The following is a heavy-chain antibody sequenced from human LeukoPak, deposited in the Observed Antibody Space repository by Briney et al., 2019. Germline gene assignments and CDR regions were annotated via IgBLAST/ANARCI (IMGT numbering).Heavy chain of an antibody. V-gene: IGHV3-48*02. D-gene: IGHD3-22*01. CDR1: GFTFSSYS. CDR2: ISSSSSTI. Sequence: GGSLRLSCAASGFTFSSYSMNWVRQAPGKGLEWVSYISSSSSTIYYADSVKGRFTISRDNAKNSLYLQMNSLRDEDTAVYYCARDYWYYYDSSGYYTAYGMDVWGQGTTVTVSS. J-gene: IGHJ6*02. CDR3: ARDYWYYYDSSGYYTAYGMDV.